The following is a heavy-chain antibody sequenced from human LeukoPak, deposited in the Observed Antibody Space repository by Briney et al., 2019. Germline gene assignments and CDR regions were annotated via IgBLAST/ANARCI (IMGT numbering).Heavy chain of an antibody. D-gene: IGHD3-16*01. Sequence: GGSLRLSCAASGYAFSTYAMSWVRQAPGKRLEWVSAISGSGGSTYYEDSVKGRFTISRDTSKNTLYLQMNSLRDEDTSVYYCAKRGSYYYYMDVWGKGTTVTVSS. V-gene: IGHV3-23*01. J-gene: IGHJ6*03. CDR2: ISGSGGST. CDR3: AKRGSYYYYMDV. CDR1: GYAFSTYA.